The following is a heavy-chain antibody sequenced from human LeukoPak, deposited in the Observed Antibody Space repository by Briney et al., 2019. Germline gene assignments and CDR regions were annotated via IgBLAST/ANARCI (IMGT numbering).Heavy chain of an antibody. Sequence: GGSLRLACAASGFTFSTYWMHWVRQAPGKGLVWVSRIKSDGSSIMYADSVRGRFTISRDNAKNALYLQMNSLRAEDTAVYYCARDLDYGGRSNFDHWGQGTLVTVSS. D-gene: IGHD4-23*01. V-gene: IGHV3-74*03. J-gene: IGHJ4*02. CDR2: IKSDGSSI. CDR1: GFTFSTYW. CDR3: ARDLDYGGRSNFDH.